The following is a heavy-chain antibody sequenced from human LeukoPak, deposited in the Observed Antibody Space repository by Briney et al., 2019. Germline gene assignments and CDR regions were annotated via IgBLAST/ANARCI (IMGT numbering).Heavy chain of an antibody. CDR1: GGSISSYY. J-gene: IGHJ6*02. CDR2: IYTSGST. V-gene: IGHV4-4*07. D-gene: IGHD2-2*01. Sequence: PSETLSLTCTVSGGSISSYYWSWIRQPAGKGLEWIGRIYTSGSTNYNPSLKSRVTMSVDTSKNQFSLKLSSVTAVDTAVYYCARDLRLLGYCSSTSCYKNYYGMDVWGQGTTVTVSS. CDR3: ARDLRLLGYCSSTSCYKNYYGMDV.